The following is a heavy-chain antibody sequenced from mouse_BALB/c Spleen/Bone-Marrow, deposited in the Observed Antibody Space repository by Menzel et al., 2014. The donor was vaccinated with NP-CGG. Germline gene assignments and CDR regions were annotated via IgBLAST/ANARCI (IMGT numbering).Heavy chain of an antibody. V-gene: IGHV1-18*01. J-gene: IGHJ3*01. CDR2: VNPNIGGT. CDR1: GYTFTDYT. Sequence: VQLQQSGPELLKPGASVKISCKTSGYTFTDYTLHWVKQSHGKSLEWIGGVNPNIGGTNYNQKFKGKATLTLDKSSSTAYMEVRRLTSEDSAVDYCARGRTAYWGQGTLVTVSA. CDR3: ARGRTAY.